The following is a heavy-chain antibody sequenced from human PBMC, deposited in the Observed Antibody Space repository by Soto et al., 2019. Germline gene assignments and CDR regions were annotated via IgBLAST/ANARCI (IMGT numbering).Heavy chain of an antibody. CDR1: GGSISSGGYS. CDR3: TRDSVAGEDY. J-gene: IGHJ4*02. CDR2: IYHSGST. D-gene: IGHD6-19*01. V-gene: IGHV4-30-2*01. Sequence: SETLSLTCAVSGGSISSGGYSWSWIRQPPGKGLEWIGYIYHSGSTYYNPSLKSRVTISVDRSKNQFSLKLSSVTAEDTAVYYCTRDSVAGEDYWGQGTLVTVSS.